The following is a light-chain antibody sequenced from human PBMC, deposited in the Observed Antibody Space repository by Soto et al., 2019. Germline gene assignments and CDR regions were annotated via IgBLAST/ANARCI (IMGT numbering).Light chain of an antibody. CDR2: KAS. Sequence: DIQMTQSPSTLSASVGDTVTITCRASQSISHWLAWYQQNPGQAPKLLIHKASTLESGVPPRFSGSGSGTEFTLPISSLQPDEFATFYFQQYDRFPYPFGQGTKLELK. CDR1: QSISHW. CDR3: QQYDRFPYP. V-gene: IGKV1-5*03. J-gene: IGKJ2*01.